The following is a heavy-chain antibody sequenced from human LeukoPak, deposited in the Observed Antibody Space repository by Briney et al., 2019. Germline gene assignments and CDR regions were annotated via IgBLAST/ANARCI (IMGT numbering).Heavy chain of an antibody. J-gene: IGHJ4*02. CDR2: INPRGGST. V-gene: IGHV1-46*01. Sequence: ASVKVSCKASGYTFTSYDINWVRQAPGQGPEWMGIINPRGGSTDYAQKFQGRVTMTSDTSTSTVYMELKSLRSEDTAVYFCARVGATGATADFWGQGSLVTVSS. CDR3: ARVGATGATADF. CDR1: GYTFTSYD. D-gene: IGHD2-21*02.